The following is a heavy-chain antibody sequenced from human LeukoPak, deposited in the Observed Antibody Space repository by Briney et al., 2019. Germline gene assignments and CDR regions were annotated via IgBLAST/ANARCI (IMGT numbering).Heavy chain of an antibody. Sequence: GASVKVSCKASGGTFSSYAISWVRQAPGQGLEWMGGIIPIFGTANYAQKFQGRVTITADESTSTAYMELSSLRSEDTAVYYCARDIPTLQGYYYDSSGYSDAFDIWGQGTMVTVSS. D-gene: IGHD3-22*01. CDR2: IIPIFGTA. CDR1: GGTFSSYA. V-gene: IGHV1-69*13. J-gene: IGHJ3*02. CDR3: ARDIPTLQGYYYDSSGYSDAFDI.